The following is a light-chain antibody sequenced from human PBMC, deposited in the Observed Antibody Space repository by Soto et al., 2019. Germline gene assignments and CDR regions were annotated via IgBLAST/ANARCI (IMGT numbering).Light chain of an antibody. CDR2: DVF. CDR1: SKDVGRDNY. CDR3: SSYGGRNNFVV. V-gene: IGLV2-8*01. J-gene: IGLJ2*01. Sequence: QSALTQPPSASGSLGQSVTISCSGTSKDVGRDNYVSWYQQHAGQTPKVIIYDVFQRPSGVPDRSSGSKSGTTAYLTVSNLQSEDEAEYFCSSYGGRNNFVVFGGGTKLTVL.